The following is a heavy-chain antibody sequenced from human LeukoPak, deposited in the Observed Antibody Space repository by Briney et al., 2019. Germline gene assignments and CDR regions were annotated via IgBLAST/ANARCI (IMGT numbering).Heavy chain of an antibody. D-gene: IGHD4-23*01. Sequence: GGSLRLSCAASGFTFSSFGMHWVRQAPGQGLEWVAFILYDGTNKYYADSVKGRFTISRDNSKNTLYLQMNSLRAEDTAVYYCARRAGGYSHPYDYWGQGILVTVSS. CDR3: ARRAGGYSHPYDY. V-gene: IGHV3-30*12. J-gene: IGHJ4*02. CDR1: GFTFSSFG. CDR2: ILYDGTNK.